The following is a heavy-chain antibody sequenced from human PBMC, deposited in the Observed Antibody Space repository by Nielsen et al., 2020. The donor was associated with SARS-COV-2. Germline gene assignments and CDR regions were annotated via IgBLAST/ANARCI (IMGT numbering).Heavy chain of an antibody. CDR2: IYTSGST. Sequence: LSSTFPVASISIGSYYWTWIRQPAGKGLEWIGRIYTSGSTNYNPSLKSRVTISVDTSKNQFSLKLSSVTAADTAVYYCASHYRDGSGSSWGQGTLVTVSS. J-gene: IGHJ5*02. CDR1: VASISIGSYY. V-gene: IGHV4-61*02. CDR3: ASHYRDGSGSS. D-gene: IGHD3-10*01.